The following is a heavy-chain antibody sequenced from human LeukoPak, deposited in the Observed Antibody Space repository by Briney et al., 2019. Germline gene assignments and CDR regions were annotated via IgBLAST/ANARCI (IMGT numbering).Heavy chain of an antibody. CDR3: ARHQVLYASDSPLDY. CDR2: IYPGDSDT. CDR1: GSSFTTYW. V-gene: IGHV5-51*01. Sequence: GESLQISCKGSGSSFTTYWIAWVRRLPGKGLEWMGIIYPGDSDTRYNPSFQGQVTISADKSINTAYLQWNSLKASDSAIYYCARHQVLYASDSPLDYWGQGTLATVSS. J-gene: IGHJ4*02. D-gene: IGHD2/OR15-2a*01.